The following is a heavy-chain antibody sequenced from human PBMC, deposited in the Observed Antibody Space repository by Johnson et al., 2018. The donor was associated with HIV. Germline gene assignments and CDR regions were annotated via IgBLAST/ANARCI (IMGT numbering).Heavy chain of an antibody. J-gene: IGHJ3*02. V-gene: IGHV3-30*04. CDR1: GFTFSSYA. CDR2: ISYDGSNK. CDR3: ARGGSSSSYAFDI. D-gene: IGHD6-6*01. Sequence: QVQLVESGGGVVQPGRSLRLSCAASGFTFSSYAMHWVRQAPGKGLEWVAVISYDGSNKYYADSVRGRFTISRDNSKNTLYLQMNSLRAEDTAVYYCARGGSSSSYAFDIWGQGTMVTVSS.